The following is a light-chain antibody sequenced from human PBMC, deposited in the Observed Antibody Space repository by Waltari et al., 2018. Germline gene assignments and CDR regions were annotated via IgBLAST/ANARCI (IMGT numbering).Light chain of an antibody. CDR2: LNSNGSH. V-gene: IGLV4-69*01. CDR1: SGHKNYT. Sequence: QLALTQSPSASASLGASVRLTCSLSSGHKNYTIAWHQQQPERGPRYWRNLNSNGSHTRGDGIPDRFSGSSSGAERYLTISSLQSEDEADYYCQTWGTGIVVFGGGTKLTVL. CDR3: QTWGTGIVV. J-gene: IGLJ3*02.